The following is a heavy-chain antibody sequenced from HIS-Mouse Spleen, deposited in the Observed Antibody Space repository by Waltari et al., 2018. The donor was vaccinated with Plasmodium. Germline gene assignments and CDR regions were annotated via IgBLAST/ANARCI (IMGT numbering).Heavy chain of an antibody. V-gene: IGHV4-34*01. CDR3: ARVTSSGVYWYFDL. D-gene: IGHD3-3*01. Sequence: QVQLQQWGAGLLKPSETLSLTCAVYGGSFSGYYWIWIPQPPGKGLEWIGEINHSGSTNYNPSLKSRVTISVDKSKNQFSLKLSSVTAADTAVYYCARVTSSGVYWYFDLWGRGTLVTVSS. J-gene: IGHJ2*01. CDR2: INHSGST. CDR1: GGSFSGYY.